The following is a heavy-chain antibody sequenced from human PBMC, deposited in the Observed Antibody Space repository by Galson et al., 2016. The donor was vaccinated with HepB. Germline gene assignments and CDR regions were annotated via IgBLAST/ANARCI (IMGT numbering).Heavy chain of an antibody. V-gene: IGHV4-39*01. D-gene: IGHD2-2*01. CDR3: VRRPYSSNTRVFFHY. J-gene: IGHJ4*02. CDR1: GGSISSSFYY. Sequence: SETLSLTCTVSGGSISSSFYYWGWIRQPPGKGLEWIGTIYYAGSTDYNPFLKSRVTISVDTSKNQFSLNLTPVTAADTAVYYCVRRPYSSNTRVFFHYWGQGTLVTVSS. CDR2: IYYAGST.